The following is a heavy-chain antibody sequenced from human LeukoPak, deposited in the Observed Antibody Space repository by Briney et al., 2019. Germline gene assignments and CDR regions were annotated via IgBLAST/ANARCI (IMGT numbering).Heavy chain of an antibody. CDR3: ARRSNRYGDYPIDY. J-gene: IGHJ4*02. Sequence: ASVKVSCKASGYTFTSYDINWVRQATGQGLEWMGWMNPNSGNTGYAQKFQGRVTMTRNTSISTAYMELSSLRSEDTAVYYCARRSNRYGDYPIDYWGQGTLVTVSS. D-gene: IGHD4-17*01. CDR1: GYTFTSYD. CDR2: MNPNSGNT. V-gene: IGHV1-8*01.